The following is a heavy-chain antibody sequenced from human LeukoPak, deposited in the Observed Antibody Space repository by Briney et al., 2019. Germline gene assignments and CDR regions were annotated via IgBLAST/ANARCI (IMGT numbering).Heavy chain of an antibody. D-gene: IGHD2-2*01. J-gene: IGHJ4*02. CDR2: ISTNGGGT. CDR3: ARWGSTSCYDY. V-gene: IGHV3-64*01. Sequence: GGSLRLSCAASGFTFSTYAMHWVRQAPGKGLEYVSAISTNGGGTYYANSVKGRFTISRDNSKNALYLQMGSLRAEDMAVYYCARWGSTSCYDYWGQGTLVTVSS. CDR1: GFTFSTYA.